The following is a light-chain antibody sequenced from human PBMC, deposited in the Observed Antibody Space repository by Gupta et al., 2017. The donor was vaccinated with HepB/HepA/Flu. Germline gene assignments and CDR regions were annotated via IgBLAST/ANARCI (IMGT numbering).Light chain of an antibody. J-gene: IGKJ4*01. Sequence: DIVMTQSPDSLPVFLGERATIHCKSSQSVLYSSKNKNYLAWFQQKPGQPPKLLIYWASTRESGVPDRFSGSGSGTDFTLTISSLQAEDVAVYYCQQEDSTPNTFGGGTKVEIK. CDR1: QSVLYSSKNKNY. CDR3: QQEDSTPNT. V-gene: IGKV4-1*01. CDR2: WAS.